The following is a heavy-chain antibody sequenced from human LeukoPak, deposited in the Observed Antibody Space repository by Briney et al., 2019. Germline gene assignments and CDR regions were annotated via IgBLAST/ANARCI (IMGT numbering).Heavy chain of an antibody. CDR3: ARDGGYSYGKKGCFEK. J-gene: IGHJ4*02. CDR1: GFTFSSYE. CDR2: ISSSGSTK. Sequence: GGSLRLSCAASGFTFSSYEMNWVRRAPGKGLEWVSYISSSGSTKYYADSVKGRFTISRDNAKNSLYLQMNSLRAEDTAVYYCARDGGYSYGKKGCFEKWGQGTLVTVSS. D-gene: IGHD5-18*01. V-gene: IGHV3-48*03.